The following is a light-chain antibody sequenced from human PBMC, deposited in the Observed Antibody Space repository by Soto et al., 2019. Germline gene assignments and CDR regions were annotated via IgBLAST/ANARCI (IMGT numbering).Light chain of an antibody. CDR1: QGISSY. CDR3: QQYYSYPYT. Sequence: AIRMTQSPSSFSASTGDRVTITCRASQGISSYLAWYQQKPGKAPKLLIYAASTLQSGVPSRFSGSGSGTDLTLTISCLQSEDFSTYYCQQYYSYPYTSGQGTKLEIK. J-gene: IGKJ2*01. CDR2: AAS. V-gene: IGKV1-8*01.